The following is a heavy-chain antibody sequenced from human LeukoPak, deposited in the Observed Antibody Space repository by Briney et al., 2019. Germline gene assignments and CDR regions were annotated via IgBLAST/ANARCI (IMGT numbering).Heavy chain of an antibody. D-gene: IGHD6-19*01. J-gene: IGHJ4*02. Sequence: SGPTLLKPTQTLTLTCTFSGFSLSSSGVGVGWIRQPPGKALEWLALIYWDDVKRYSPSLKDRLTVTKDTSNNQVVLTMTNVDPVDTATYYCAHGRYTGWSFYYFDYWGQGTLVTVSS. CDR1: GFSLSSSGVG. CDR2: IYWDDVK. V-gene: IGHV2-5*02. CDR3: AHGRYTGWSFYYFDY.